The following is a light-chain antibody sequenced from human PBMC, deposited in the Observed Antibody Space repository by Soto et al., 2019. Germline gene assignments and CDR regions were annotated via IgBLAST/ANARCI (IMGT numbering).Light chain of an antibody. Sequence: EVVMTQSPATLSVSPGDRAILSCSASQSIGTKVAWYQQRPGQAPRLLIYGASTRAADIPARFSGSGSGTEFTLSISSLQSDDFAVSYCQPYNRWTSITFGQGTRL. V-gene: IGKV3-15*01. CDR2: GAS. CDR3: QPYNRWTSIT. CDR1: QSIGTK. J-gene: IGKJ5*01.